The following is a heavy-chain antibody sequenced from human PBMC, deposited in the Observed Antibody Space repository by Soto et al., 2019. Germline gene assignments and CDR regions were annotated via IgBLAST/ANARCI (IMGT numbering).Heavy chain of an antibody. Sequence: GGSLRLSCAASGFTSSNYGMHWVRQAPGKGLEWVAVISDDGVSKYYADSVQGRFTISRDNSESAVFLQMNSLRPDDTALYFCARAYYFGSGTSYTLYYWGQGTQVTVSS. CDR1: GFTSSNYG. CDR3: ARAYYFGSGTSYTLYY. D-gene: IGHD3-10*01. CDR2: ISDDGVSK. V-gene: IGHV3-30*03. J-gene: IGHJ4*02.